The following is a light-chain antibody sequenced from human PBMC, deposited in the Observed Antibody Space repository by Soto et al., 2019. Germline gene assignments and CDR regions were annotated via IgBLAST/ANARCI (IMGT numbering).Light chain of an antibody. CDR1: QSGSRS. J-gene: IGKJ3*01. CDR2: DAS. V-gene: IGKV3-11*01. Sequence: EIVLTQSPTTLSLSPGEGATLSCRASQSGSRSLAWFQQKPGNAPRLLIYDASNRATGIPSRFSGSGSGTDFTLTISSLEPEDFAVYYCQQRSNWPLTFGPGTKVDMK. CDR3: QQRSNWPLT.